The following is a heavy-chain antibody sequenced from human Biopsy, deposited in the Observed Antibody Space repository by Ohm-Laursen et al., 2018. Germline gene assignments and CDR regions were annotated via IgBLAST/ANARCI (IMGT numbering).Heavy chain of an antibody. J-gene: IGHJ3*02. CDR2: ISWSSDSI. CDR3: TKNTQWEGSGYLDAFHI. V-gene: IGHV3-9*01. CDR1: GFRFDNTG. D-gene: IGHD3-22*01. Sequence: SLRLSCTASGFRFDNTGMHWVRHGPRKGLEWVAGISWSSDSITYAKSVTGRFIISRDNGENSLYLQMNSLRPEDTALYYCTKNTQWEGSGYLDAFHIWGHGAMVTVSS.